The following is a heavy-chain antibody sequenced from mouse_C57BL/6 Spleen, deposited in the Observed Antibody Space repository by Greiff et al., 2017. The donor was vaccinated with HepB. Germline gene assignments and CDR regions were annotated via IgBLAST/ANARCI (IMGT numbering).Heavy chain of an antibody. J-gene: IGHJ4*01. CDR1: GYTFSSSW. CDR3: ASDSPFYAMDD. V-gene: IGHV1-82*01. CDR2: IYPGDGDT. Sequence: VQLVEPGPELVKPGASVKISCKASGYTFSSSWMHWVKQRPGKGLEWIGRIYPGDGDTNYNGKFKGKATLTADKSSSTAYMQLSSLTSEYSAVYFFASDSPFYAMDDWGQGTSVTVSS. D-gene: IGHD3-2*01.